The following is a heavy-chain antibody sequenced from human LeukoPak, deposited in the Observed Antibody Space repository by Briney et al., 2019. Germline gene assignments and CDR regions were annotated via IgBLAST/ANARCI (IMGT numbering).Heavy chain of an antibody. Sequence: SETLSLTCTVSGGSISSYYWSWIRQPPGKGLEWIWYIYYSGSTNYNPSLKSRGSIFVDTSENQFFLKLSSVTAADTAVYYCARGPATLDAFDIWGQGTMVTVSS. CDR2: IYYSGST. CDR1: GGSISSYY. J-gene: IGHJ3*02. CDR3: ARGPATLDAFDI. V-gene: IGHV4-59*01.